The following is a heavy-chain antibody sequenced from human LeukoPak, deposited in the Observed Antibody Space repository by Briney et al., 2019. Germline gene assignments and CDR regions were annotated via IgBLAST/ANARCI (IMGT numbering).Heavy chain of an antibody. CDR2: ISSSGSTI. Sequence: GGSLRLSCAASGFTYSSYEMNWVRQAPGKGLEWVSYISSSGSTIYYADSVKGRFTISRDNAKNSLYLQMNSLRAEDTAVYYCARGGIAAAQSWGQGTLVTVSS. J-gene: IGHJ4*02. V-gene: IGHV3-48*03. CDR3: ARGGIAAAQS. CDR1: GFTYSSYE. D-gene: IGHD6-13*01.